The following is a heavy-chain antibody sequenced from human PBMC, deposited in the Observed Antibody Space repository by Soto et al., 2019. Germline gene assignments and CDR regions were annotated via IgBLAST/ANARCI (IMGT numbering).Heavy chain of an antibody. CDR2: ISWKSDGK. J-gene: IGHJ4*02. CDR1: GFTFDDYA. CDR3: AKYKGSYSSSAIFDY. Sequence: GGSLRLSCAASGFTFDDYAMHWVRQVPGKGLEWVSGISWKSDGKVYADPVKGRFTISRDNAKNSLYLQMNSLRVEDTALYYCAKYKGSYSSSAIFDYWGQGALVPVSS. D-gene: IGHD6-6*01. V-gene: IGHV3-9*01.